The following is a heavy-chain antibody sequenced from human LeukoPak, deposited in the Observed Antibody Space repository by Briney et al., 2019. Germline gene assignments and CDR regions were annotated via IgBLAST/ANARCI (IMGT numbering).Heavy chain of an antibody. J-gene: IGHJ4*02. CDR2: ISGSGGST. Sequence: GGSLRLSCAASGFTFSNYAMSWVRQAPGKGLEWVSGISGSGGSTSYADSVKGRFTISRDNSKNTLYLQMNSLRAEDTAVYYCAKSRSSSWYWSFDYWGQGTLVTVSS. D-gene: IGHD6-13*01. CDR1: GFTFSNYA. CDR3: AKSRSSSWYWSFDY. V-gene: IGHV3-23*01.